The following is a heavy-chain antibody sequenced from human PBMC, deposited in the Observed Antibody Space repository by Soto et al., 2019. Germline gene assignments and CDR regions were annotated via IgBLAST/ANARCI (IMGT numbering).Heavy chain of an antibody. V-gene: IGHV3-74*01. CDR1: GFTFSSYW. J-gene: IGHJ1*01. CDR3: ARLPNKSPQN. Sequence: EVQLVESGGGLVQPGGSLRLSCVASGFTFSSYWMHWVRQAPGKGVVWVSSISNDGSSTSYADPVKGRFTISRDNAKNTLYLQMNRLRAEDTAVYYCARLPNKSPQNWGQGTLVIVSP. CDR2: ISNDGSST.